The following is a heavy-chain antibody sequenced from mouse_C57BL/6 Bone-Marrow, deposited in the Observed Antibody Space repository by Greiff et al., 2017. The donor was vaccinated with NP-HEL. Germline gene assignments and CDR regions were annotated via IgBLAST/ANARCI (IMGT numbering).Heavy chain of an antibody. V-gene: IGHV1-85*01. CDR2: IYPRDGST. CDR3: ARAPIYYYGSSYGWYFDV. J-gene: IGHJ1*03. CDR1: GYTFTSYD. D-gene: IGHD1-1*01. Sequence: VQLQQSGPELVKPGASVKLSCKASGYTFTSYDINWVKQRPGQGLEWIGWIYPRDGSTKYNEKFKGKATLTVDTSSSTAYMELHSLTSEDSAVYFCARAPIYYYGSSYGWYFDVWGTGTTVTVSS.